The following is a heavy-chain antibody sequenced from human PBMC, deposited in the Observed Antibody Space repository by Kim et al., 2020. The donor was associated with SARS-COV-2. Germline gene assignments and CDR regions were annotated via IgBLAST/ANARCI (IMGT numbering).Heavy chain of an antibody. Sequence: GGSLRLSCVDPEFTFYNYWLSWVRQVPGKGLEFVANIKEDGSEINYVDSVSGRFTISRDNAKSALSLQRNSLRAEDTATDYCAREARSRAMGQWGRGT. CDR1: EFTFYNYW. V-gene: IGHV3-7*01. J-gene: IGHJ4*02. CDR3: AREARSRAMGQ. CDR2: IKEDGSEI. D-gene: IGHD2-8*01.